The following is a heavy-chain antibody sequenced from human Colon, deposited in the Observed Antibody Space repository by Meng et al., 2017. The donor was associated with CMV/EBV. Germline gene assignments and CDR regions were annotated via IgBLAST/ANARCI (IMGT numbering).Heavy chain of an antibody. J-gene: IGHJ4*02. Sequence: GGPLRPSGAASVFTVSSNFMSWVRQDPGKGLEWVSIIYTGGATYYADSVKGRFSISTDNSKNTLYLQMSSLSAEDSAVYYCGRLSGALTTGYFDFWGQGTLVTVSS. CDR3: GRLSGALTTGYFDF. CDR1: VFTVSSNF. V-gene: IGHV3-53*01. D-gene: IGHD2/OR15-2a*01. CDR2: IYTGGAT.